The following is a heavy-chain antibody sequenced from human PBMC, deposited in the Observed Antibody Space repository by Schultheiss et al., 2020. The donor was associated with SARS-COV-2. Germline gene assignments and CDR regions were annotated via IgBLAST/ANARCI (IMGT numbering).Heavy chain of an antibody. V-gene: IGHV3-23*01. CDR2: ISGSGDMT. Sequence: GGSLRLSCAASGFTFSRYAMHWVRQAPGKGLEWVSAISGSGDMTYYADSVKGRFFISRDNPKNTLYLDMNSLRAEDMALYYCARRSSGGTYYFDCWGQGTLVTVSS. CDR1: GFTFSRYA. J-gene: IGHJ4*02. CDR3: ARRSSGGTYYFDC. D-gene: IGHD2-8*02.